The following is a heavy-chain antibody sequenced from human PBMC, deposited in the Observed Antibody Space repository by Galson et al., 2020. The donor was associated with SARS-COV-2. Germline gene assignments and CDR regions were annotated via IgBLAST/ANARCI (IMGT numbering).Heavy chain of an antibody. J-gene: IGHJ6*02. CDR3: ARVGSSWSYYYYGMDV. CDR2: INPNSGGT. CDR1: GYTFTGYY. V-gene: IGHV1-2*02. D-gene: IGHD6-13*01. Sequence: ASVQVSCKASGYTFTGYYMHWVRQAPGQGLEWMGWINPNSGGTNYAQKFQGRVTMTRDTSISTAYMELSRLRSDDTAVYYCARVGSSWSYYYYGMDVWGQGTTVTVSS.